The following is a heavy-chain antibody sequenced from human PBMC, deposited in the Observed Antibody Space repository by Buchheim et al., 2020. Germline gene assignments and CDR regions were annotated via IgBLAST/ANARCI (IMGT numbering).Heavy chain of an antibody. Sequence: QVQPVQSGAEVKKPGSSVKVSCKASGGTFSSYAISWVRQAPGQGLEWMGGIIPIFGTANYAQKFQGRVTITADKSTSTAYMELSSLRSEDTAVYYCAARGDCSSTSCYLYYYYGMDVWGQGTT. CDR3: AARGDCSSTSCYLYYYYGMDV. CDR1: GGTFSSYA. CDR2: IIPIFGTA. D-gene: IGHD2-2*01. J-gene: IGHJ6*02. V-gene: IGHV1-69*06.